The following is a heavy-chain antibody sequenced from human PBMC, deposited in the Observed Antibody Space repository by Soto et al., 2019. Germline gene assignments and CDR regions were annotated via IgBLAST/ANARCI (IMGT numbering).Heavy chain of an antibody. CDR3: TRRVLIQTNDFWSGPYYYYYYGMDV. CDR1: GVTFSSYA. D-gene: IGHD3-3*01. CDR2: IRSKAYGGTT. J-gene: IGHJ6*02. Sequence: GGSLTLSCAASGVTFSSYAMHWVRQATGEGQGLRRGLEWVGFIRSKAYGGTTEYAASVKGRFTISRDDSKSIAYLQMNSLKTEDTAVYYCTRRVLIQTNDFWSGPYYYYYYGMDVWGQGTTVTVSS. V-gene: IGHV3-49*04.